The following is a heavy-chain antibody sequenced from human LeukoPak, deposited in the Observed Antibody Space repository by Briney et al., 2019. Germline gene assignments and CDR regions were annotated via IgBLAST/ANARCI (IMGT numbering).Heavy chain of an antibody. CDR3: ARHEGNGGSCYGCYYYGMDV. V-gene: IGHV4-59*08. J-gene: IGHJ6*02. D-gene: IGHD2-15*01. CDR2: IYYSGST. Sequence: SETLSLTCTVSGGSISSYYWSWIRQPPGKGLEWIGYIYYSGSTNYNPSLKSRVTISVDTSKNQFSLKLSSVTAADTAVYYCARHEGNGGSCYGCYYYGMDVWGQGTTVTVSS. CDR1: GGSISSYY.